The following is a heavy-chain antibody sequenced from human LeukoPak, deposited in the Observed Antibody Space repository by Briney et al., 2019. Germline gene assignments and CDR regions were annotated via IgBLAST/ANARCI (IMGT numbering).Heavy chain of an antibody. CDR1: GFTFSSYG. Sequence: GRSLRLSCAASGFTFSSYGMHWVRQAPGKGLEWVAVIWYDGSNKYYADSVKGRFTISRDNSKNTLYLQMNSLRAEDTALYYCAKAYGDYVLTIMDVWGKGTTVTVSS. J-gene: IGHJ6*03. V-gene: IGHV3-33*06. CDR3: AKAYGDYVLTIMDV. CDR2: IWYDGSNK. D-gene: IGHD4-17*01.